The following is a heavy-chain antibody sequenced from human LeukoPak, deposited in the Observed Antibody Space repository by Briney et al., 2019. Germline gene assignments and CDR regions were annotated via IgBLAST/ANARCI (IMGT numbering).Heavy chain of an antibody. D-gene: IGHD3-10*01. V-gene: IGHV3-7*03. CDR1: GFTFSSHW. CDR2: VKQDVNEK. J-gene: IGHJ3*02. Sequence: GGSLRLSCAASGFTFSSHWMTWVRQAPGKGLEWVASVKQDVNEKYYVDSVKGRFTISRDNAKNSLYLQMNSLRAEDTALYYCAKDLEGRRGSDIYYKRGTFDIWGQGTMVTVSS. CDR3: AKDLEGRRGSDIYYKRGTFDI.